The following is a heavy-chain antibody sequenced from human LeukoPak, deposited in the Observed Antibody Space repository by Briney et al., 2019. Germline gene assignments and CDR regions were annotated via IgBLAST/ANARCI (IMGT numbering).Heavy chain of an antibody. D-gene: IGHD5-12*01. CDR2: IYYSGST. CDR3: ARWGGYDYQAAPRYDWFDP. Sequence: SETLSLTCTVSGGSISSYYWSWIRQPPGKGLEWIGYIYYSGSTNYNPSLKSRVTISVDTSKNQFSLKLSSVTAADTAVYYCARWGGYDYQAAPRYDWFDPWGQGTLVTVSS. J-gene: IGHJ5*02. CDR1: GGSISSYY. V-gene: IGHV4-59*01.